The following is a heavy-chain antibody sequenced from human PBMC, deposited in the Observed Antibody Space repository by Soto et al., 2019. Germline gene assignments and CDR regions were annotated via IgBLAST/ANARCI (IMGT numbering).Heavy chain of an antibody. V-gene: IGHV5-51*01. CDR1: GYSFTSYW. D-gene: IGHD3-16*01. J-gene: IGHJ4*02. CDR3: ATQRNGGLFDN. CDR2: INPGDSDT. Sequence: EVQLVQSGTEVKKPGESLKISCQGSGYSFTSYWIGWVRQMPGKGLEWITIINPGDSDTSYSPSFQGQVTISVDKSINTAYLQWISLKASDTAMYYCATQRNGGLFDNWGQGTLLTVSS.